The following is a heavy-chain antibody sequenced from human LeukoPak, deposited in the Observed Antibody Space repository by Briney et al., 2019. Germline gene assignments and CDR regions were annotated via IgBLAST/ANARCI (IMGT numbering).Heavy chain of an antibody. CDR3: ARVRGSGWYFSNFDY. V-gene: IGHV4-34*01. CDR1: GGSFSGYY. J-gene: IGHJ4*02. D-gene: IGHD6-19*01. Sequence: SETLSLTCAVYGGSFSGYYWSWIRQPPGKGLEWIGEINHSGSTNYNPSLKSRVTISVDTSENQFSLKLSSVTAADTAVYYCARVRGSGWYFSNFDYWGQGTLVTVSS. CDR2: INHSGST.